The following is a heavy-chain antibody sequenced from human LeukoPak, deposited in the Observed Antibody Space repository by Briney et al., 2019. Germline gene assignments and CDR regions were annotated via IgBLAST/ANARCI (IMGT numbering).Heavy chain of an antibody. V-gene: IGHV4-4*07. CDR3: ARDRGHCSSTSCYSWFDP. CDR1: GGSISSYY. Sequence: SETLSLTCTVSGGSISSYYWSWIRQPAGKGLEWIGRIYTSGSTNYNPSLKSRVTMSVDTSKDQFSLKLSSVTAADTAVYYCARDRGHCSSTSCYSWFDPWGQGTLVTVSS. J-gene: IGHJ5*02. CDR2: IYTSGST. D-gene: IGHD2-2*01.